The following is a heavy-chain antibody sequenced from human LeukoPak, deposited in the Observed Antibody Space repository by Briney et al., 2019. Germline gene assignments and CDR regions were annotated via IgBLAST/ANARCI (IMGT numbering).Heavy chain of an antibody. CDR2: IKQDGGEK. D-gene: IGHD3/OR15-3a*01. J-gene: IGHJ1*01. CDR3: SDSNFQH. V-gene: IGHV3-7*01. CDR1: GFTFTSYH. Sequence: GGSLRLSCTASGFTFTSYHINWVRRPAGKGLEWVANIKQDGGEKSFVDSVKGRFTISRDIAKNSLYLQMNSLRPDDTAVYYCSDSNFQHWGRGTLVTVSS.